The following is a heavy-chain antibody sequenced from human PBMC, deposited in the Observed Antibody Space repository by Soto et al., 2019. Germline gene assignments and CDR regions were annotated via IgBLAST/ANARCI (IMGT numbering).Heavy chain of an antibody. J-gene: IGHJ6*02. CDR2: ISYDGSNK. CDR3: ASDPGSGVAAAAVYYYGMDV. CDR1: GFTFSSYA. Sequence: GGSLRLSCAASGFTFSSYAMHWVRQAPGKGLEWVAVISYDGSNKYYADSVKGRFTISRDNSKNTLYLQMNSLRAEDTAVYYCASDPGSGVAAAAVYYYGMDVWGQGTTVTVSS. D-gene: IGHD6-13*01. V-gene: IGHV3-30-3*01.